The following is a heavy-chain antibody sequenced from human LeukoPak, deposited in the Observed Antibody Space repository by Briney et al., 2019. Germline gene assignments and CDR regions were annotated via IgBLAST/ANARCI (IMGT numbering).Heavy chain of an antibody. J-gene: IGHJ4*02. CDR3: ARDLGRWLSPDY. Sequence: GGSLRLSCAASGFTFTSYAMSWVRQAPGKGLEWVSYISSSGSTIYYADSVKGRFTISRDNAKNSLYLQMNSLRAEDTAVYYCARDLGRWLSPDYWGQGTLVTVSS. CDR1: GFTFTSYA. V-gene: IGHV3-48*04. D-gene: IGHD3-9*01. CDR2: ISSSGSTI.